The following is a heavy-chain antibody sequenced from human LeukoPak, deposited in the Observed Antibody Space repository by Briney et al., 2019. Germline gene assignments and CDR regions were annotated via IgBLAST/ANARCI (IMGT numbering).Heavy chain of an antibody. D-gene: IGHD6-13*01. J-gene: IGHJ4*02. V-gene: IGHV3-30*02. CDR3: ARGYSVGIWYVPFDY. CDR1: GFTFSGYG. CDR2: IRYDGSNK. Sequence: GGSLRLSCAASGFTFSGYGMHWVRQAPGKGLEWVAFIRYDGSNKYYVDSVKGRFTISRDNSKNTLYLQMNSLRAEDTAVYYCARGYSVGIWYVPFDYWGQGTLVTVSS.